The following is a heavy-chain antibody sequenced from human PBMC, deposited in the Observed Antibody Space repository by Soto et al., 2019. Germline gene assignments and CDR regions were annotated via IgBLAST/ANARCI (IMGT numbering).Heavy chain of an antibody. V-gene: IGHV1-18*01. CDR1: AYTFTNYG. Sequence: QVQLVQSGVEVKKPGASVKVSFKASAYTFTNYGITWVRQAPGQGIEWLGWISAYNGNTNYAEKFQGRVTMTTDTSTSTAYMDLRSLRSDGTAVYYCARGGRFAVADTDYWGQGTLLTVSS. CDR3: ARGGRFAVADTDY. D-gene: IGHD3-3*01. J-gene: IGHJ4*02. CDR2: ISAYNGNT.